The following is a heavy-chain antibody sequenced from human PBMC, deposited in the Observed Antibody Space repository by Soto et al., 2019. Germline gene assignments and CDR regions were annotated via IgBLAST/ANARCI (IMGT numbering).Heavy chain of an antibody. J-gene: IGHJ4*02. CDR1: GCCVCSGSYY. CDR3: ARVSSGWYYFDY. V-gene: IGHV4-61*01. D-gene: IGHD6-19*01. Sequence: SEALSLACPVSGCCVCSGSYYWSWIRQPPGKGLEWIGYMYNSGSTNYNPSLKSRVIISVDTSKNQFSLKLSSVTAADTAVYYCARVSSGWYYFDYWGQGTLVTGSS. CDR2: MYNSGST.